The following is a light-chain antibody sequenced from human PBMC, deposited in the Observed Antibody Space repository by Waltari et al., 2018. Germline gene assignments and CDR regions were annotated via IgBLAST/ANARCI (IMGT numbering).Light chain of an antibody. J-gene: IGLJ2*01. Sequence: SYELTQAPSVTVSPGQTARIACPGAALADQYAYWYQQRPGRAPVAVIYKDTKRPSGIPERFSGSSSGTTVTLTISGVQAEDESDYYCQSADSTGSDVIFGGGTKLTVL. CDR1: ALADQY. V-gene: IGLV3-25*03. CDR3: QSADSTGSDVI. CDR2: KDT.